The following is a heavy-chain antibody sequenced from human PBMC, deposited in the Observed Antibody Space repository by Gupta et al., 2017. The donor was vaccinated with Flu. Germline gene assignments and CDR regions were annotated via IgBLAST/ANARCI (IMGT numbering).Heavy chain of an antibody. CDR3: ARDRSGYFPYYYYYMDV. Sequence: PGKGLEWIGEINHSGSTNYNPSLKSRVTISVDTSKNQFSLKLSSVTAADTAVYYCARDRSGYFPYYYYYMDVWGKGTTVTVSS. J-gene: IGHJ6*03. V-gene: IGHV4-34*01. CDR2: INHSGST. D-gene: IGHD3-3*01.